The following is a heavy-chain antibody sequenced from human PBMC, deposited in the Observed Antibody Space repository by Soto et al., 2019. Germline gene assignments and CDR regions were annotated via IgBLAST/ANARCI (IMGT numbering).Heavy chain of an antibody. Sequence: SVKVSCKASGGTFSSYAISWVRQAPGQGLEWMGGIIPIFGTANYAQKFQGRVTITADESTSTAYMELGSLRSEDTAVYYCARVLASPRASYGSYYYYYGMDVWGQGTTVTVSS. CDR1: GGTFSSYA. CDR2: IIPIFGTA. J-gene: IGHJ6*02. V-gene: IGHV1-69*13. D-gene: IGHD5-18*01. CDR3: ARVLASPRASYGSYYYYYGMDV.